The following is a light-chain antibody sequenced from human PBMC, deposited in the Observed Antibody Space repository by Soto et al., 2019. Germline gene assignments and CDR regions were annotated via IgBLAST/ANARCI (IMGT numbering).Light chain of an antibody. J-gene: IGKJ1*01. V-gene: IGKV1-5*03. CDR3: QQHNSYPWT. CDR1: QSINNR. CDR2: KAS. Sequence: DIQMTQSPSTLSASVGDRVTITCRASQSINNRLVWYQQKPGIAPKLLMYKASNLESGGPARFSGSGSGTEFALTISSLQPEDFAFYYCQQHNSYPWTFGQGTKVEFK.